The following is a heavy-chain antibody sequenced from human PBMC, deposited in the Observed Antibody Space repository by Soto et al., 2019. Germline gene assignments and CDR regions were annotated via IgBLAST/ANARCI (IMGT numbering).Heavy chain of an antibody. V-gene: IGHV3-30-3*01. J-gene: IGHJ6*02. CDR2: ISYDGSNK. CDR3: ARESSASYGMDV. CDR1: GFTFSSYA. Sequence: PGGSLRLSCAASGFTFSSYAMHWVRQAPGKGLEWVAVISYDGSNKYYADSVKGRFTISRDNSKNTLYLQMNSLRAEDTAVYYCARESSASYGMDVWGQGTAVTVSS. D-gene: IGHD5-18*01.